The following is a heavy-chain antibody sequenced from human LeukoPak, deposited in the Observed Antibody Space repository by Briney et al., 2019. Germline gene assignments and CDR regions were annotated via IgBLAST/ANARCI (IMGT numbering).Heavy chain of an antibody. Sequence: GGSLRLSCAASGFTFSSYSMNWVRQAPGKGLEWVSYISSSSSTIYYADSVKGRFTISRDNAKNSLYLRMNSLRAEDTAVYYCARDRMELDYWGQGTLVTVSS. CDR1: GFTFSSYS. CDR3: ARDRMELDY. D-gene: IGHD1-7*01. J-gene: IGHJ4*02. CDR2: ISSSSSTI. V-gene: IGHV3-48*01.